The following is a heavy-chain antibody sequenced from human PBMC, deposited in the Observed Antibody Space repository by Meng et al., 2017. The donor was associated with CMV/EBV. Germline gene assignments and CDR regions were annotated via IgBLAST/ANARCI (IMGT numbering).Heavy chain of an antibody. V-gene: IGHV1-46*01. J-gene: IGHJ5*02. CDR1: GSTVTSYY. Sequence: RLVQSGASVNKRGSSLKVSCEASGSTVTSYYMHWVPQAPCQGLGWMGRINPSGGSTSYAKKFQGKVTMTRDTSTSTVYLELSSLRSEDTAVYYCAREEGIAARSDWFDPWGQGTLVTVSS. CDR2: INPSGGST. D-gene: IGHD6-6*01. CDR3: AREEGIAARSDWFDP.